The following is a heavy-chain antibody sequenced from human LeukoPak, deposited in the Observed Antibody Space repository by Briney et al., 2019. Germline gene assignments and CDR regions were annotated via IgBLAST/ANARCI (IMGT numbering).Heavy chain of an antibody. CDR3: ARDIKRSRARWENLGFDP. D-gene: IGHD1-14*01. CDR1: GYTFTNYY. CDR2: INPGGANT. V-gene: IGHV1-46*01. Sequence: ASVKVSCKASGYTFTNYYIHWVRQAPGQGLEWMGLINPGGANTNYAQNFQGRVTMTRDTSTSTAYMELRSLRSDDTAMYYCARDIKRSRARWENLGFDPWGQGTLVTVSS. J-gene: IGHJ5*02.